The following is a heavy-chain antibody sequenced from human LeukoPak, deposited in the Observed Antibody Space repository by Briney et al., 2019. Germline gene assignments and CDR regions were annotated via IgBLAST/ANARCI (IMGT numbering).Heavy chain of an antibody. Sequence: PGGSLRLSCAASGFTFSSYSMNWVRQAPGKGLEWVSSISSSSSYIYYADSVKGRFTISRDNAKNSLYLQMNSLRAEDTAVYYCARDDYDYVWGSYRYDYWGQGTLVTVSS. D-gene: IGHD3-16*02. CDR2: ISSSSSYI. V-gene: IGHV3-21*01. J-gene: IGHJ4*02. CDR3: ARDDYDYVWGSYRYDY. CDR1: GFTFSSYS.